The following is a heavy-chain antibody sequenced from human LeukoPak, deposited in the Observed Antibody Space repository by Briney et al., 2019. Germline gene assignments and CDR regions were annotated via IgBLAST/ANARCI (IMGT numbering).Heavy chain of an antibody. CDR1: GYTLTELP. CDR2: FDPEDGET. Sequence: GASVKVSCKVSGYTLTELPMHWVRQAPGKGLEWMGGFDPEDGETIYAQKFQGRVTMTEDTSTDTAYMELRSLRSDDTAVYYCARDRAVAGIPGDYWGQGTLVTVSS. CDR3: ARDRAVAGIPGDY. J-gene: IGHJ4*02. D-gene: IGHD6-19*01. V-gene: IGHV1-24*01.